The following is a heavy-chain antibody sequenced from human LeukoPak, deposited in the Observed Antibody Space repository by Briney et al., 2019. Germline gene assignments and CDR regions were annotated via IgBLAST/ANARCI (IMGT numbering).Heavy chain of an antibody. D-gene: IGHD3-22*01. CDR2: IYYSGNT. V-gene: IGHV4-31*03. J-gene: IGHJ4*02. CDR3: AKYDYYDSSGYFYAGD. Sequence: SETLSLTCTVSGDSISSGGYYWSWIRQRPGEGLEWIGYIYYSGNTYYTPSLKSRVTISLDTSKNQFSLKLSFVTAADTAVYYCAKYDYYDSSGYFYAGDWGQGTLVTVSS. CDR1: GDSISSGGYY.